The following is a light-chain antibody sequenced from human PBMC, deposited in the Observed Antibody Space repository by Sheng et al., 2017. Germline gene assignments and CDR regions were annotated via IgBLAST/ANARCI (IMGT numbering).Light chain of an antibody. V-gene: IGLV1-40*01. J-gene: IGLJ3*02. CDR3: ATWDDSLNGWV. CDR2: GNF. CDR1: SYNIGAGYD. Sequence: QSVLTQPPSVSGAPGQRVTISCTGSSYNIGAGYDVHWYQQLPGTAPKLLIYGNFNRPSGVPDRFSGSKSGTSASLAISGLQSEDEADYYCATWDDSLNGWVFGGGTKLTVL.